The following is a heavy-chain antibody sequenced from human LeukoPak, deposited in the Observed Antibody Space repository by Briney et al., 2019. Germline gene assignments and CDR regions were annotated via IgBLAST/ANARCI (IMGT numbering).Heavy chain of an antibody. CDR2: INSDGSTT. CDR3: ARAWYDYVWGSYRQPYDY. CDR1: GFTFSDYW. Sequence: GGSLRLSCAASGFTFSDYWMHWVRQAPGKGLVWVSRINSDGSTTNYADSVKGRFTISRDNAKNTLYLQMNSLRAEDTAVYYCARAWYDYVWGSYRQPYDYWGQGTLVTVSS. J-gene: IGHJ4*02. D-gene: IGHD3-16*02. V-gene: IGHV3-74*01.